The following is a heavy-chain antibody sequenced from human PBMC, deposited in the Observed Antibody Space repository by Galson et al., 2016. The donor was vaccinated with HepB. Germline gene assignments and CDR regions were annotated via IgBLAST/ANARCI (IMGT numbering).Heavy chain of an antibody. CDR1: GFAISDYY. CDR2: ISGRGETT. CDR3: ARGTPLPGIDY. Sequence: SLRLSCAASGFAISDYYMTWIRQAPGKGLEWLSYISGRGETTYYTDSVKGRFAISRDSTKNSLHLQMDSLRADDTAVYYCARGTPLPGIDYWGQGTPVTVSS. J-gene: IGHJ4*02. V-gene: IGHV3-11*04.